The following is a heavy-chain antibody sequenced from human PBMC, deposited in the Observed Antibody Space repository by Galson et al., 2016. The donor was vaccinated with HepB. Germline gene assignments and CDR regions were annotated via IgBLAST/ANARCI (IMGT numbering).Heavy chain of an antibody. D-gene: IGHD6-19*01. J-gene: IGHJ4*02. V-gene: IGHV3-30*04. CDR2: ISSDGSHK. CDR1: GFNFSNYS. CDR3: ARSGQWLVRFYFDY. Sequence: LSCAASGFNFSNYSLHWVRQAPGKGLESVAVISSDGSHKYLANSVKGRFTISRDNSKNTVFLQMNSLRTEDTAMYYCARSGQWLVRFYFDYWGQGSLVTVSS.